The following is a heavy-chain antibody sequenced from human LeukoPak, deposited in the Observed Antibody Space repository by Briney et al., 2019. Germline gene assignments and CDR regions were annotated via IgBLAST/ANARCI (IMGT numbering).Heavy chain of an antibody. Sequence: PGGSLRLSCAASGFTFSNYWMHWVRQAPGKGLVWVSRINSDGINTSYADSVKGRFTISRDNAKNTLYLQMNSLRAEDTAVYYCARAMPHDNWFNPWGQGSLVTVSS. CDR3: ARAMPHDNWFNP. J-gene: IGHJ5*02. CDR1: GFTFSNYW. D-gene: IGHD2-2*01. V-gene: IGHV3-74*01. CDR2: INSDGINT.